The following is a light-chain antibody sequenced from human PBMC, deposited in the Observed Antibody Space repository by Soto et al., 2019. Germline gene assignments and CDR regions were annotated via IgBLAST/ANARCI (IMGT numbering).Light chain of an antibody. CDR1: QSVSTS. CDR3: QVRDVWPS. CDR2: DAS. V-gene: IGKV3-11*01. J-gene: IGKJ1*01. Sequence: IVLTQSPATLSLSPGERAALSCRASQSVSTSLAWYQHKPGQAPRLFIYDASKRAPGIPARFSGSGSGTDFTLTISSPELEDFAVYYCQVRDVWPSFGQGTKVEIK.